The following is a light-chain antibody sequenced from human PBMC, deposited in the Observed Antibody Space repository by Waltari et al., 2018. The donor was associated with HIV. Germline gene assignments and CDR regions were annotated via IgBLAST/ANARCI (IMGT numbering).Light chain of an antibody. V-gene: IGLV1-44*01. CDR3: AAWDDSLNGLWV. CDR1: SSNIGSTT. CDR2: GNN. J-gene: IGLJ3*02. Sequence: QSVLTQPPSTSGTPGQGVTISCSGSSSNIGSTTVNWYQHLPGTAPKLLIYGNNQRPSGVPDRFSGSKSGTSASLAISGLQSEDEADYYCAAWDDSLNGLWVFGGGTKLTVL.